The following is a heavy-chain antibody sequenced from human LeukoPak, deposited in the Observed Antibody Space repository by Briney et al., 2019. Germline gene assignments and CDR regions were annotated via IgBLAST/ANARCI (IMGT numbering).Heavy chain of an antibody. CDR2: IRSKTNSYAT. D-gene: IGHD4-17*01. J-gene: IGHJ4*02. V-gene: IGHV3-73*01. CDR1: GFTFSGSA. Sequence: GGSLRLSCAASGFTFSGSAMHWVRQASGKGLEWVGRIRSKTNSYATAYAASVKGRFTISRDDSKNTAYLQMNSLKTEDTAVYYCTRRSGDYRTDYWGQGTLVTVSS. CDR3: TRRSGDYRTDY.